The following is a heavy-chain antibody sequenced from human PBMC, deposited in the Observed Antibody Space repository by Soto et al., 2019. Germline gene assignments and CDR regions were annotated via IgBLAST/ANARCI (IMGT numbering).Heavy chain of an antibody. J-gene: IGHJ4*02. Sequence: QVQLVQSGAEVKKPGASVKVSCKASGYTFTGYYMHWVRQAPGQGLEWMGWINPNSGGTNYAQKFQGRVTMTRDTSISTAYMELSRLRSDDTAVYYCAWTSMVRGVIGGIFDYWGQGTLVTVSS. V-gene: IGHV1-2*02. CDR2: INPNSGGT. CDR3: AWTSMVRGVIGGIFDY. CDR1: GYTFTGYY. D-gene: IGHD3-10*01.